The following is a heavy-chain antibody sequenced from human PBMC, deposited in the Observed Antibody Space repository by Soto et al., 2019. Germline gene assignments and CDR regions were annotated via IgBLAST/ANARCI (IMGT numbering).Heavy chain of an antibody. Sequence: SGGSLRLSCAASGFTFDDYGMSWARQAPGKGLEWVSGVNWNGGSTGYADSVKGRFTISRDNAKNSLYLQMNSLRAEDTAFYYCVRGSSLNLDYWGQGTLVTFSS. V-gene: IGHV3-20*04. CDR1: GFTFDDYG. CDR3: VRGSSLNLDY. D-gene: IGHD1-26*01. CDR2: VNWNGGST. J-gene: IGHJ4*02.